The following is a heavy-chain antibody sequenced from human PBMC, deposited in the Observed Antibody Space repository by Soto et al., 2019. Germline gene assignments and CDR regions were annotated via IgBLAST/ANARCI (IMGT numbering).Heavy chain of an antibody. CDR1: GFTFSSYA. CDR2: ISGSGGST. Sequence: PGGSLRLSCAASGFTFSSYAMSWVRQAPGKGLEWVSAISGSGGSTYYADSVKGRFTISRDNSKNTLYLQMNSLRAEDTAVYYCAKIDSNYYDSSGYPDYWGQGTLVTVSS. J-gene: IGHJ4*02. D-gene: IGHD3-22*01. CDR3: AKIDSNYYDSSGYPDY. V-gene: IGHV3-23*01.